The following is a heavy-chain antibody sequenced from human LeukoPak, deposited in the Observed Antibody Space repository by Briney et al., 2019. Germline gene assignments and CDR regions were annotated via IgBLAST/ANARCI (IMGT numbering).Heavy chain of an antibody. J-gene: IGHJ4*02. V-gene: IGHV3-48*01. Sequence: GGSLRLSCAASGFPFGSYSMNWVRQAPGKGLEWVAYIISGSNTIYYSDSVKGRFTVSRDNAMNELYLQMSSLRADDTAVYYCVRAFAPQYCNGSSCLFDYWSQGSPVTVSS. CDR2: IISGSNTI. CDR3: VRAFAPQYCNGSSCLFDY. D-gene: IGHD2-15*01. CDR1: GFPFGSYS.